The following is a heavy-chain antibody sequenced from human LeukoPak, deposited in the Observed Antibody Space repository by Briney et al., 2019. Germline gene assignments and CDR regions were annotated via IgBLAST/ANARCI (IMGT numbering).Heavy chain of an antibody. CDR3: ARAKKRSGRSRNFYLDV. CDR1: DDPINSGVYY. J-gene: IGHJ6*03. V-gene: IGHV4-61*09. Sequence: MTSETLSLTCTVSDDPINSGVYYWNWIRQPAGKGLEWIGHIYTSGTTTNSNPSLKSRVAISLDTSKTHFSLKLSSVTAADTAVYYCARAKKRSGRSRNFYLDVWGKGTTVTVSS. CDR2: IYTSGTTT. D-gene: IGHD1-26*01.